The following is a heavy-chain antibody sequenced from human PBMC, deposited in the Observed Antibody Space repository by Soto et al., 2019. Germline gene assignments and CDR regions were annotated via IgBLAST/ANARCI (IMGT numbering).Heavy chain of an antibody. D-gene: IGHD2-21*01. Sequence: QVQLVQSGGEVKKPGASVTVSCKASGYTFINYHITWVRQAPGQGLEWMAWINTYNGMTDYAQRXXXXXXXXXXXXXXXXXXXXXXXXXXXXXXXXCXKSPRGEMATDWGQGTLVTVSS. CDR3: XKSPRGEMATD. J-gene: IGHJ4*02. CDR1: GYTFINYH. V-gene: IGHV1-18*01. CDR2: INTYNGMT.